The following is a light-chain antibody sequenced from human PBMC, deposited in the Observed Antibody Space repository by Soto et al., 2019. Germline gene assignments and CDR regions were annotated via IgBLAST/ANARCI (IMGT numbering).Light chain of an antibody. CDR2: DAS. CDR3: QQRSDWPPSLT. J-gene: IGKJ4*01. V-gene: IGKV3-11*01. CDR1: QSVSSSY. Sequence: EIVLTQSPGTLSLSPWERATLSCRASQSVSSSYLAWYQQKPGQAPRLLIYDASNRATGIPARFSGSGSGTDFTLTISSLEPEDFAVYYCQQRSDWPPSLTFGGGTKVDIK.